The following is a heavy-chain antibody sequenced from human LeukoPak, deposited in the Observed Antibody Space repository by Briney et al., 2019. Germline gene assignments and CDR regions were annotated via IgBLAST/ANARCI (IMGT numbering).Heavy chain of an antibody. CDR3: AKDRYDYVWGSYRYPFDY. V-gene: IGHV3-23*01. D-gene: IGHD3-16*02. J-gene: IGHJ4*02. CDR2: ISGSGGST. Sequence: QSGGSLRLSCAASGFTFSSYAMSWVRQAPGKGLEWVSAISGSGGSTYYADSVKGRFTISRDNSKNTLYLQMNSLRAEDTAVYYCAKDRYDYVWGSYRYPFDYWGQGTLVTVSS. CDR1: GFTFSSYA.